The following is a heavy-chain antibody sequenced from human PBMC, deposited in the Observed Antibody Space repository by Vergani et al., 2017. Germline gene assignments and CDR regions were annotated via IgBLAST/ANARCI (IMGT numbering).Heavy chain of an antibody. V-gene: IGHV4-30-4*08. J-gene: IGHJ6*02. CDR3: ARVGVVRGVSYYYYYYGMDV. CDR1: GGSISSGDYY. D-gene: IGHD3-10*01. CDR2: IYYSGST. Sequence: QVQLQESCPGLVKPSQTLSLICTVSGGSISSGDYYWGWIRQPPGKGLEWIGYIYYSGSTYYNPSLKSRVTISVDTSKNQFSLKLSSVTAADTAVYYCARVGVVRGVSYYYYYYGMDVWGQGTTVTVSS.